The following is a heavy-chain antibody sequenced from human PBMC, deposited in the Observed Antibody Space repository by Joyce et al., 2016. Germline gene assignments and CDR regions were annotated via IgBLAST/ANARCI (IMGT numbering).Heavy chain of an antibody. V-gene: IGHV3-53*01. CDR2: IYSGGET. CDR1: GFTVGNNY. Sequence: EVQLVESGGGLIQPGGSLRLSCAASGFTVGNNYLTWVRQAPGKGLGWVSFIYSGGETYYADSVKGRFTISRDKNTLYLQMNSLRVEDTAVYYCARVPGFHWGQGTLVTVSS. J-gene: IGHJ4*02. CDR3: ARVPGFH.